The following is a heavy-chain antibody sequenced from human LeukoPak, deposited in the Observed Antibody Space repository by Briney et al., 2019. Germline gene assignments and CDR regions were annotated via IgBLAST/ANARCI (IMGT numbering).Heavy chain of an antibody. CDR2: ISAYNGNT. J-gene: IGHJ4*02. D-gene: IGHD4-23*01. CDR3: ARDSPMGHGGNPWGDY. CDR1: GYTFTSYG. Sequence: ASVKVSCKASGYTFTSYGISWVRQAPGQGLEWMGWISAYNGNTNYAQKLQGRVTMTTDTSTSTAYMELRSLRSDDTAVYYCARDSPMGHGGNPWGDYWGQGTLVTVSS. V-gene: IGHV1-18*01.